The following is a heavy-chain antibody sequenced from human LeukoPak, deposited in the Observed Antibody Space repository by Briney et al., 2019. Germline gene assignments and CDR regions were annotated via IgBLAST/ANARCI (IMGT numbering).Heavy chain of an antibody. J-gene: IGHJ3*02. V-gene: IGHV4-59*01. CDR2: IYYSGST. CDR1: GGSISSYY. Sequence: SETLSLTCTVSGGSISSYYWSWIRQPPGKGLEWIGYIYYSGSTNYNPSLKSRVTISVDTSKNQFSLKLSSVTAADTAVYYCARDRRGYDFSAFDIWGQGTMVTVSS. CDR3: ARDRRGYDFSAFDI. D-gene: IGHD5-12*01.